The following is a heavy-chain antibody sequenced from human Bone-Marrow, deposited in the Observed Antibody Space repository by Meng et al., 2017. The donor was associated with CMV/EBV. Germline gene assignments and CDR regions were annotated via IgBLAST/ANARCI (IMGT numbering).Heavy chain of an antibody. CDR3: ARDHQMATIGTPFDY. CDR1: GGSFSGYY. Sequence: YGGSFSGYYWSWIRQPPGKGLEWIGEINHSGSTNYNPSLKSRVTISVDTSKNQFSLKLSSVTAADTAVYYCARDHQMATIGTPFDYWGQGTLVTVSS. V-gene: IGHV4-34*01. D-gene: IGHD5-24*01. J-gene: IGHJ4*02. CDR2: INHSGST.